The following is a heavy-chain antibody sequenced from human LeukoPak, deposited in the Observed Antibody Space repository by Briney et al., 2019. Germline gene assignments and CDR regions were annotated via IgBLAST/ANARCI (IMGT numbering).Heavy chain of an antibody. J-gene: IGHJ4*02. V-gene: IGHV4-59*01. Sequence: PSETLSLTCTVSGGSISSYYWSWIRQPPGKGLEWIGYIYYNGNTNYNPSLKSRVTISEDSSKNQSSLKLSSVTAADTAVYYCARGVAGSGSTPNYWGQGTLVTVSS. D-gene: IGHD1-26*01. CDR2: IYYNGNT. CDR1: GGSISSYY. CDR3: ARGVAGSGSTPNY.